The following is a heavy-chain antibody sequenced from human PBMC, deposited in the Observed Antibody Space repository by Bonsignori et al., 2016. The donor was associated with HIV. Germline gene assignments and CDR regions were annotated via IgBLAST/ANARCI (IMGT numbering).Heavy chain of an antibody. CDR2: INHSGST. CDR3: ARGPVYGSGSYFDY. D-gene: IGHD3-10*01. Sequence: SETLSLTCAVYGGSFSGYYWSWIRQPPGKGLEWIGEINHSGSTNYNPSLKSRVTISVDTSKNQFSLKLSSVTAADTAVYYCARGPVYGSGSYFDYWGQGTLVTVSS. CDR1: GGSFSGYY. V-gene: IGHV4-34*01. J-gene: IGHJ4*02.